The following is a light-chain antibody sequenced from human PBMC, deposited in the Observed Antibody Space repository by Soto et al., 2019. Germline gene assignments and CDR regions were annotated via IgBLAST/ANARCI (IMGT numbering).Light chain of an antibody. CDR3: QSHDGINVI. CDR1: SGGIASSY. CDR2: ENN. Sequence: NFMLTQPHSVSESPGKTVTISCTRSSGGIASSYVQWYQQRPGSAPTTVIYENNQRLSGVPDRFSGSIDSSSNSASLTISGLRTEDEADYYCQSHDGINVIFGGGTKLTV. V-gene: IGLV6-57*04. J-gene: IGLJ2*01.